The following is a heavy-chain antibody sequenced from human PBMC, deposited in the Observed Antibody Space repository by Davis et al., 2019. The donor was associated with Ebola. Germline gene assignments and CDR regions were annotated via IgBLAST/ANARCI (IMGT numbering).Heavy chain of an antibody. CDR2: IKSKTDGGTT. CDR3: TTDGRRQWGNR. D-gene: IGHD3-16*01. J-gene: IGHJ4*02. V-gene: IGHV3-15*07. CDR1: GFTFSSYS. Sequence: PGGSLRLSCAASGFTFSSYSMNWVRQAPGKGLEWVGRIKSKTDGGTTDYAAPVKGRFTISRDDSKNTLYLQMNSLKTEDTAVYYCTTDGRRQWGNRWGQGTLVTVSS.